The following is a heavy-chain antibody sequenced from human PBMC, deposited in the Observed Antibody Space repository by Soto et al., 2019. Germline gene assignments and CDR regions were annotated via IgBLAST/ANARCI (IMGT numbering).Heavy chain of an antibody. CDR2: ISRSGSSI. V-gene: IGHV3-11*01. Sequence: QVQLVESGGGLVKPGGSLRLSCAASGFNFSDYYMSWIRQASGKGLEWVSYISRSGSSIYYADSVKGRFTISRDNAKNSLYLQMNSLRAEDTAVYYCARGSLGYSYGNYGMDVWGQGTTVTVSS. CDR3: ARGSLGYSYGNYGMDV. J-gene: IGHJ6*02. D-gene: IGHD5-18*01. CDR1: GFNFSDYY.